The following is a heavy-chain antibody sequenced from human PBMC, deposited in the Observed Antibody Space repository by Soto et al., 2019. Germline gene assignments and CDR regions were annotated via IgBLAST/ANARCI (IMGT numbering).Heavy chain of an antibody. CDR3: ARVDDAVTTYFQYWFDP. Sequence: PSETLSLTCAVYGGSFSGSYCSWIRQPPGKGLEWIGEVNHSGSTNYNPSLKSRCTISVDTSKNQFSLKLSSVTAADTAVYYCARVDDAVTTYFQYWFDPWGQGTLVTVSS. V-gene: IGHV4-34*01. D-gene: IGHD4-17*01. CDR2: VNHSGST. J-gene: IGHJ5*02. CDR1: GGSFSGSY.